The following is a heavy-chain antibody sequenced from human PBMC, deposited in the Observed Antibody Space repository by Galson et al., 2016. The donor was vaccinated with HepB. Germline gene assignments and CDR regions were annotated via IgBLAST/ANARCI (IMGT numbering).Heavy chain of an antibody. CDR3: ATDRAEAALEAFDL. CDR2: SVAEDGEP. V-gene: IGHV1-24*01. J-gene: IGHJ3*01. D-gene: IGHD6-19*01. Sequence: SCKVSGDSLSELSMHWLRQAPGQGLEYMGISVAEDGEPFYAEKFQGRVTMMEDTSTDTAYLELRSLRSEDTAVYYCATDRAEAALEAFDLWGQGTMVTVSS. CDR1: GDSLSELS.